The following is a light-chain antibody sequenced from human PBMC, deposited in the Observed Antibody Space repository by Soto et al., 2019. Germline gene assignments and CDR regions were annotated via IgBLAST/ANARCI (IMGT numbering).Light chain of an antibody. Sequence: EIVMTQSPATLSVSPGERATLPCRASQSVNSNLAWYQQKPGQAPRLLIYGASTRATGIPARFSGSGSGTEFTLTISSLQSEDFAVYYCQQYDDWPAITFGQGARLEI. V-gene: IGKV3D-15*01. CDR1: QSVNSN. J-gene: IGKJ5*01. CDR2: GAS. CDR3: QQYDDWPAIT.